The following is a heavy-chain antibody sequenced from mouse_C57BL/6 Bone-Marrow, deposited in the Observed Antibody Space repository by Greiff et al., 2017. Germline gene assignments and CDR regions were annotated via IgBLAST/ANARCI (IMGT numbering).Heavy chain of an antibody. CDR2: IHPNSGST. J-gene: IGHJ4*01. D-gene: IGHD2-3*01. CDR3: ARSRWVLNMDY. Sequence: QVQLQQPGAELVKPGASVKLSCKASGYTFTSYWMHWVKQRPGQGLEWIGMIHPNSGSTNYNEKFKSKATLTVDKSSSTAYMQRSSLTSEDSAVYYCARSRWVLNMDYGGQGTSVTVSS. V-gene: IGHV1-64*01. CDR1: GYTFTSYW.